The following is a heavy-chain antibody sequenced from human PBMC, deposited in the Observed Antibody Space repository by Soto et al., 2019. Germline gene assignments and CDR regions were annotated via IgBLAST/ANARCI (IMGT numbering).Heavy chain of an antibody. Sequence: ASVNVSCKASGYTFTSYDINWVRQATGQGLEWMGWMNPNSGNTGYAQKFQGRVTMTRNTSISTAYMELSSLRSEDTAVYYCARGRITMVRGVIRAFDIWGQGTMVTVSS. CDR2: MNPNSGNT. CDR3: ARGRITMVRGVIRAFDI. V-gene: IGHV1-8*01. D-gene: IGHD3-10*01. CDR1: GYTFTSYD. J-gene: IGHJ3*02.